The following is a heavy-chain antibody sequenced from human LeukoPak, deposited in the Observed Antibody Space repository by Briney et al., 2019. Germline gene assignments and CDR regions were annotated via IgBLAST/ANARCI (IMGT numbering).Heavy chain of an antibody. V-gene: IGHV1-2*04. D-gene: IGHD6-13*01. CDR2: INPNSGGT. CDR1: GYTFTGYY. Sequence: ASVKVSCKAPGYTFTGYYMHWVRQAPGQGLEWMGWINPNSGGTNYAQKFQGWVTMTRDTSISTAYMELSRLRSDDTAVYYCARGTTAAGAKDYFDYWGQGTLVTVSS. J-gene: IGHJ4*02. CDR3: ARGTTAAGAKDYFDY.